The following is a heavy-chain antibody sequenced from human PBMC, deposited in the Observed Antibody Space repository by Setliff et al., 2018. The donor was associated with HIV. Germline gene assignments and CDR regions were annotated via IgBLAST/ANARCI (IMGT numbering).Heavy chain of an antibody. CDR1: GLTFSDYW. CDR3: ARMVRIAYDRGHFDY. J-gene: IGHJ4*02. Sequence: PGGSLRLSCAASGLTFSDYWMSWVRHAPGKGLEWVANIKQDGSETYYVDSVRGRFTISRDNAENSLYLQMNSLRVEDTAVYYCARMVRIAYDRGHFDYWGQGTPVTVSS. D-gene: IGHD2-21*01. CDR2: IKQDGSET. V-gene: IGHV3-7*03.